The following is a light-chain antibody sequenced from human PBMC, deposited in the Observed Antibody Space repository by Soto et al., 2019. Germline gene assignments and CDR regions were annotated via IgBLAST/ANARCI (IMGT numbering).Light chain of an antibody. CDR1: SYNIGVGYT. J-gene: IGLJ1*01. CDR2: GNS. Sequence: QAVVTQPPSVSGAPGQRVTISCSGSSYNIGVGYTVHWYQQLPGTAPKLLIYGNSNRPSGVPDRFSGSKSGTSASLAITGLQTEDEADYYCQSYDSSLSGLVFGTGTKLTVL. V-gene: IGLV1-40*01. CDR3: QSYDSSLSGLV.